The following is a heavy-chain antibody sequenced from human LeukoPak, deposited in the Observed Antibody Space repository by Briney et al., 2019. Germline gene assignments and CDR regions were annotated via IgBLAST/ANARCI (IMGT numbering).Heavy chain of an antibody. CDR2: ISGSGGST. Sequence: GGSLRLSCAASGFTFSSYAMSWVRQAPGKGLEWVSAISGSGGSTYYADSVKGRFTISRDNSKNTLYLQMNSLRAEDTAVYYCANSPLRDGYNWGSLEFDYWGQGTLVTVSS. V-gene: IGHV3-23*01. J-gene: IGHJ4*02. CDR1: GFTFSSYA. D-gene: IGHD5-24*01. CDR3: ANSPLRDGYNWGSLEFDY.